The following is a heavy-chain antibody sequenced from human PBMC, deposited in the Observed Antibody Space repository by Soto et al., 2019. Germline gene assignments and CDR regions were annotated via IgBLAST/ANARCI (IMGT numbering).Heavy chain of an antibody. CDR1: GYTFTVYY. Sequence: ASVQVSCKASGYTFTVYYMNWVRQAPGQGLEWMGIINPSSGSTINAQKFQGRVTMTRETSTSTVYMELSSLTSEDTAVYYCARKRDRDFDCWGQGTLVTVSS. CDR3: ARKRDRDFDC. V-gene: IGHV1-46*01. CDR2: INPSSGST. J-gene: IGHJ4*02.